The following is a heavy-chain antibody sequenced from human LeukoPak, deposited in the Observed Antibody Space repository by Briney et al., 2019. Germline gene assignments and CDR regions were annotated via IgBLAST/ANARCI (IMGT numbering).Heavy chain of an antibody. CDR1: GYTFTAYY. J-gene: IGHJ4*02. Sequence: ASVKVSCKTSGYTFTAYYMHWVRQAPRQGLEWMGWINPNSGATDYAQKFQGRVTMTRDTSISTTYMELSSLRFDDTAVYYCARNSWYEYWGQGTLVTVSS. V-gene: IGHV1-2*02. D-gene: IGHD6-13*01. CDR2: INPNSGAT. CDR3: ARNSWYEY.